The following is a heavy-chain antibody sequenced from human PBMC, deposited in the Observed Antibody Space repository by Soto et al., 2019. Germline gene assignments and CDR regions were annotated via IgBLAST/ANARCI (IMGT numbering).Heavy chain of an antibody. CDR3: ARRYCSSTSCLAGFDP. J-gene: IGHJ5*02. D-gene: IGHD2-2*01. V-gene: IGHV4-34*01. CDR1: GGSFSGNH. CDR2: INHSGST. Sequence: SETLSRTCAVYGGSFSGNHCTWIRQPPGKGLEWSGEINHSGSTNYNPSLRSRVTISVDTSKNEISLMLNSVTAADKAVYYCARRYCSSTSCLAGFDPWGRGTLVTVSS.